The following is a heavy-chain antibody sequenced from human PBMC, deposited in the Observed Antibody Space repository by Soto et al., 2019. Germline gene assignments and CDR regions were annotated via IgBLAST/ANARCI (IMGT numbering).Heavy chain of an antibody. CDR3: ARGRGRYSSGWSWFDP. V-gene: IGHV4-4*02. J-gene: IGHJ5*02. CDR2: IFQSGRT. Sequence: SETLSLTCGGSGGTIRSPDWWTWVRQPPGKGLEWIGEIFQSGRTNYTPSLESRVTISVDKSKNQFSLTLTSVTAADTAVYFCARGRGRYSSGWSWFDPCGQGILVAVYS. D-gene: IGHD6-19*01. CDR1: GGTIRSPDW.